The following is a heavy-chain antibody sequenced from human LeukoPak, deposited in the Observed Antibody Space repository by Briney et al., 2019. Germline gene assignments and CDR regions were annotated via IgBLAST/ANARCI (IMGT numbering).Heavy chain of an antibody. D-gene: IGHD4-17*01. Sequence: ASVKVSCKASGYTFTGYYMHWVRQAPGQGLEWMGWINPNSGGANYAQKFQGRVTMTRDTSISTAYMELSRLRSDDTAVYYCARAGSYGDYSGDYWGQGTLVTVSS. CDR3: ARAGSYGDYSGDY. CDR2: INPNSGGA. V-gene: IGHV1-2*02. CDR1: GYTFTGYY. J-gene: IGHJ4*02.